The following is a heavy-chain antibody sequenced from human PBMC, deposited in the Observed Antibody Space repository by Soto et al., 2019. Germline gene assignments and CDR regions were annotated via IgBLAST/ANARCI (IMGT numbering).Heavy chain of an antibody. CDR1: GYSFTTYW. CDR3: ARRSAGATSRFFDY. J-gene: IGHJ4*02. CDR2: IYPGDSDT. D-gene: IGHD1-26*01. Sequence: PGESLKISCKRSGYSFTTYWIAWVRQMPGKGLEWMGIIYPGDSDTRYSPSFQGQVTISADKSINTAYLQWSSLKASDTAMYYCARRSAGATSRFFDYWGQGTLVTVSS. V-gene: IGHV5-51*01.